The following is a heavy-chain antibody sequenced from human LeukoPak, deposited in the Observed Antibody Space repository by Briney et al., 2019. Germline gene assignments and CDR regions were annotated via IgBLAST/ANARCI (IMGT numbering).Heavy chain of an antibody. D-gene: IGHD6-19*01. CDR2: ISGSGGST. CDR3: ASSYSSGWYFAFDI. J-gene: IGHJ3*02. Sequence: PGGSLRLSCAASGFTFSSYAMSWVRQAPGKGLEWVSAISGSGGSTYYADSVKGRFTIPRDNSKNTLYLQMNSLRAEDTAVYYCASSYSSGWYFAFDIWGQGTMVTVSS. CDR1: GFTFSSYA. V-gene: IGHV3-23*01.